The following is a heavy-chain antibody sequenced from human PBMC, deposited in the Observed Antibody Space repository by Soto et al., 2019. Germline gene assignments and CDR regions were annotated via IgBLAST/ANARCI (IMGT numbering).Heavy chain of an antibody. V-gene: IGHV4-39*01. Sequence: QLQLQESGPGLVKPSETLSLTCTVSGGSISSSSYYWGWIRQPPGKGLEWIGSIYYSGSTYYNPSLKSRVTISVDTSKNQFSLKLSSVTAADTAVYYCARHGQTAAGVFDPWGQGTLVTVSS. CDR2: IYYSGST. CDR1: GGSISSSSYY. J-gene: IGHJ5*02. D-gene: IGHD6-13*01. CDR3: ARHGQTAAGVFDP.